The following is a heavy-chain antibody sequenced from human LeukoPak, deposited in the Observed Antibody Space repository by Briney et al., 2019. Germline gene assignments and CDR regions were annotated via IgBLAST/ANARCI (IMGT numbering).Heavy chain of an antibody. Sequence: GGSLRLSCAASGFTFSSYSMNWVRQAPGEGLEWVSSISSSSSYIYYADSVKGRFTISRDNAKNSLYLQMNSLRAEDTAVYYCATPPSATGNHWGQGTLVTVSS. D-gene: IGHD7-27*01. CDR3: ATPPSATGNH. CDR2: ISSSSSYI. CDR1: GFTFSSYS. J-gene: IGHJ5*02. V-gene: IGHV3-21*01.